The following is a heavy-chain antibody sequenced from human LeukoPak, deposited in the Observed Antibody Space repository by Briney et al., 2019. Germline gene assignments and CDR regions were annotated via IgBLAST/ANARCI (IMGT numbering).Heavy chain of an antibody. J-gene: IGHJ4*02. CDR1: GFTFSSYG. CDR3: ARENPAVAFDY. D-gene: IGHD6-19*01. Sequence: GGSLRLSCAASGFTFSSYGMHWARQAPGKGLEWVAVIWYDGSNKYYADSVKGRFTISRDNSKNTLYLQMNSLRAEDTAVYYCARENPAVAFDYWGQGTLVTVSS. V-gene: IGHV3-33*01. CDR2: IWYDGSNK.